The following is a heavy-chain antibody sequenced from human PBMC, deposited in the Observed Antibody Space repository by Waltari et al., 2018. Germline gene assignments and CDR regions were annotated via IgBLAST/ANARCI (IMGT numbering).Heavy chain of an antibody. Sequence: EVRLVESGGALVQPGGSLRLSCVASGLTISNNWMTWVRQTPGKGLGWVANIKQDEGEKYYMEAVKGRFTISRDNTKNSLYLQMNRLRADDTAVYFCARGKAMDIWGQGTMVTVSS. V-gene: IGHV3-7*01. CDR1: GLTISNNW. CDR3: ARGKAMDI. CDR2: IKQDEGEK. D-gene: IGHD5-18*01. J-gene: IGHJ3*02.